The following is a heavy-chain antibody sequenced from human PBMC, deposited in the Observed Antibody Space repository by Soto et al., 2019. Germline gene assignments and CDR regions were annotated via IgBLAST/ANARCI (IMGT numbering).Heavy chain of an antibody. V-gene: IGHV3-23*01. D-gene: IGHD2-21*01. CDR1: GFSFSSFA. CDR3: AKTRGAMINAISVYGMDV. Sequence: EVQLLESGGGFIHPGGSLRLSCAASGFSFSSFAMNWVRQAPGKGLEWVSIISGSTDSTFYADSVKGRFTISRDNSESTLYLQINSLRAEETAVYYCAKTRGAMINAISVYGMDVWGQGTTVTVSS. J-gene: IGHJ6*02. CDR2: ISGSTDST.